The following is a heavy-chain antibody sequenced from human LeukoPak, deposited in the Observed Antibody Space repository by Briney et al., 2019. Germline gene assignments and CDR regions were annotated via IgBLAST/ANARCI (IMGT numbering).Heavy chain of an antibody. CDR1: GFTFSSYA. Sequence: GGSLRLSCAASGFTFSSYAMTWVRQAPGKGLEWVSAISGSGSNTYYADSVKGRFTISRDNSKNTPYLLINSLRADDTAVYYCARGNGDYAIHPDYWGQGTLVTVSS. CDR2: ISGSGSNT. V-gene: IGHV3-23*01. J-gene: IGHJ4*02. D-gene: IGHD4-17*01. CDR3: ARGNGDYAIHPDY.